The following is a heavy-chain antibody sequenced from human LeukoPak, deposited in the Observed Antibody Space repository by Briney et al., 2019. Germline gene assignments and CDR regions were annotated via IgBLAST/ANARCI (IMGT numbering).Heavy chain of an antibody. V-gene: IGHV4-34*01. CDR3: ARAGFDFWSGYTPFDY. Sequence: SETLSLTCAVYGGSFSGYYWSWLRQPAGKGLEWIGEINNSGSTNYNPSLTSRVTISVDTSKNQCSLKLSSVPAADTAVYYCARAGFDFWSGYTPFDYWGQGTLGTVSS. D-gene: IGHD3-3*01. CDR2: INNSGST. CDR1: GGSFSGYY. J-gene: IGHJ4*02.